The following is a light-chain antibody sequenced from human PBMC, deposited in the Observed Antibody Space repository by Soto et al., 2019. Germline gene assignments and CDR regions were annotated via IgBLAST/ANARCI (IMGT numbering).Light chain of an antibody. J-gene: IGLJ2*01. Sequence: QSVLTQPPSASGTPGQRVTISCSGSSSNIGSNYVYWYQQLPGAAPKLLIYRNNQRPSGVPDRFPGSKSGTSASLAISGLRSEAEADYYCAAWDDSLSGYVVFGGGTQLTVL. CDR3: AAWDDSLSGYVV. CDR1: SSNIGSNY. CDR2: RNN. V-gene: IGLV1-47*01.